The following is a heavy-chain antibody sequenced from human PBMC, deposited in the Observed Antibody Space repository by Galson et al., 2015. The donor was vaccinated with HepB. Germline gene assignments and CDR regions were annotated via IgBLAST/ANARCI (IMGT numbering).Heavy chain of an antibody. Sequence: SVKVSCKASGYTFTSYDINWVRQATGQGLEWMGWMNPNSGNTGYAQKFQGRVTMTRNTSISTAYMELSSLRSEDTAVYYCARVDSSSWIPPSYYYYYGMDVWGQGTTVTVSS. V-gene: IGHV1-8*01. CDR3: ARVDSSSWIPPSYYYYYGMDV. J-gene: IGHJ6*02. CDR1: GYTFTSYD. D-gene: IGHD6-13*01. CDR2: MNPNSGNT.